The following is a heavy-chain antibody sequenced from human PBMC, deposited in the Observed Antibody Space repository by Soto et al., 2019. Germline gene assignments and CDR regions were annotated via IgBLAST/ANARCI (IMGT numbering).Heavy chain of an antibody. CDR3: AKGRGFYSDNYFDP. CDR2: IYISGNA. V-gene: IGHV4-4*07. J-gene: IGHJ5*02. CDR1: LDSISYSY. D-gene: IGHD3-22*01. Sequence: QMQLLESGPGLVTPSETLSLTCSVSLDSISYSYWTWIRQPAGKGLAWIGYIYISGNANYNPSLKSRVTMSLDTSTITFSLSHKSVTAADTAIYYCAKGRGFYSDNYFDPWGQGTQVTVSS.